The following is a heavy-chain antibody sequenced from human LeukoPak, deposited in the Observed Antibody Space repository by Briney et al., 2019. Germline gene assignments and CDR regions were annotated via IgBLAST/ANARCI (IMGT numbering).Heavy chain of an antibody. V-gene: IGHV4-30-2*01. CDR3: ARQYCSSTSCYYGMDV. CDR2: IYHSGST. D-gene: IGHD2-2*01. J-gene: IGHJ6*02. Sequence: WVRQMPGKGLEWMGIIYHSGSTYYNPSLKSRVTISVDRSKNQFSLKLSSVTAADTAVYYCARQYCSSTSCYYGMDVWGQGTTVTVSS.